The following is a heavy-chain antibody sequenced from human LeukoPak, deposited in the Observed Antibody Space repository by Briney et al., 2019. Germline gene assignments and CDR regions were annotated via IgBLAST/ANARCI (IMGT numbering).Heavy chain of an antibody. CDR1: GYALTNYY. J-gene: IGHJ4*02. D-gene: IGHD5-18*01. Sequence: ASVKVSCKASGYALTNYYMSWVRQAPGQGPEWMGAIDPSSGNTQFAPKFEGRVTVTTDTSTSTVYMEMSSLRSDDTAMYYCATYPGPTIQGSFDYWGQGTLVTVSS. CDR3: ATYPGPTIQGSFDY. V-gene: IGHV1-46*01. CDR2: IDPSSGNT.